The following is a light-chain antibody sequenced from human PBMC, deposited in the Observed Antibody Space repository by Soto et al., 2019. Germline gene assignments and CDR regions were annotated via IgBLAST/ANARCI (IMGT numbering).Light chain of an antibody. Sequence: QSALTQPASVSGSPGQSITITCTGTSSDVGGYNYVSWYQQHPGKAPKLMIYDVSNRPSGVSNRFSGSSSGNTAFLTNSGLQAEDEAVYYCSSYTSSSTGVFGGGTKLTVL. CDR2: DVS. CDR3: SSYTSSSTGV. CDR1: SSDVGGYNY. V-gene: IGLV2-14*01. J-gene: IGLJ2*01.